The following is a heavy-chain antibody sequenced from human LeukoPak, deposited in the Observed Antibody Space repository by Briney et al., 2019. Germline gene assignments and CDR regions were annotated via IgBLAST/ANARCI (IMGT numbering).Heavy chain of an antibody. V-gene: IGHV3-30-3*01. CDR1: GFTFSSYA. J-gene: IGHJ4*02. D-gene: IGHD3-10*01. Sequence: GGSLRLSCAASGFTFSSYAMHWVRQAPGKGLEWVAVISYDGSNKYYADSVKGRFTISRDNSKNTLYLQMNSLRAEDTAVYYCARDTPRNPLLLISYYFDYWGQGTLVTVSS. CDR3: ARDTPRNPLLLISYYFDY. CDR2: ISYDGSNK.